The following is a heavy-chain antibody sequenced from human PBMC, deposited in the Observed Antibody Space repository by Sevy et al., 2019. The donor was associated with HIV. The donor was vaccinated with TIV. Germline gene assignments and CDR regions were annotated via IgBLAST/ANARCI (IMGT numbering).Heavy chain of an antibody. CDR2: INTNSGNP. D-gene: IGHD3-9*01. CDR3: ARAHYNYFDT. CDR1: GYTFTNYG. J-gene: IGHJ4*02. Sequence: ASVKVSCKGSGYTFTNYGLIWVRQAPGHGLEYMGRINTNSGNPTLAPGFAGRFVFSLDTSVSTAFLQIDSLKAEDTALYYCARAHYNYFDTWRQGSLVTVSS. V-gene: IGHV7-4-1*01.